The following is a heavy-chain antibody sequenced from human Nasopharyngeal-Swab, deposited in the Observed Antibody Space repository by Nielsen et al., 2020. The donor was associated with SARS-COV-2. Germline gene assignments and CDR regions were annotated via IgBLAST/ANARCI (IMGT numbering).Heavy chain of an antibody. Sequence: SASLPITWTGLGGSISCDNYFWSWPRQRPGKGLEWIGYIHYTGKTSYNPSLESRLTISLDTSRNQFALMLRSVTAADTAVYYCAREVINQAVSDAFDFWGQGTMVTVSS. V-gene: IGHV4-31*02. D-gene: IGHD3-16*02. CDR2: IHYTGKT. J-gene: IGHJ3*01. CDR3: AREVINQAVSDAFDF. CDR1: GGSISCDNYF.